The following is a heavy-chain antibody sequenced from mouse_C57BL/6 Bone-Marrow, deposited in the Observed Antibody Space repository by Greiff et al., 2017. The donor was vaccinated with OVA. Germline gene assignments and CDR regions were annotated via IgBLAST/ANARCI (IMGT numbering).Heavy chain of an antibody. CDR3: ARQGTG. Sequence: EVQLQESGGGLVKPGGSLKLSCAASGFTFSSYTMSWVRQTPEKRLEWVATISGGGGNTYYPDSVKGRFTISRDNAKNTLYLQMSSLRSEDTALYYCARQGTGWGQGTSVTVSS. CDR2: ISGGGGNT. D-gene: IGHD2-14*01. CDR1: GFTFSSYT. V-gene: IGHV5-9*01. J-gene: IGHJ4*01.